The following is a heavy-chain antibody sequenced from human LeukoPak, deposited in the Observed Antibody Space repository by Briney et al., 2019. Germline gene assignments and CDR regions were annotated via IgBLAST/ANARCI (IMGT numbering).Heavy chain of an antibody. J-gene: IGHJ3*02. CDR3: GRGGNGIDI. V-gene: IGHV3-74*01. D-gene: IGHD2-8*01. Sequence: GGSLRLSCAASGLTFSHYLMHWVRQAPGKGLVWVSRINSDESNTNSYADSVKGRFIISRDNAKNTLYLQMNSLRAEDTAVYFRGRGGNGIDIWGQGTTVIVSS. CDR1: GLTFSHYL. CDR2: INSDESNT.